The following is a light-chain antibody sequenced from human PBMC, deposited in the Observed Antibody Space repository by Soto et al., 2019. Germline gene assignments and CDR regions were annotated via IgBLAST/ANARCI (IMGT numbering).Light chain of an antibody. CDR2: DAS. CDR3: QQYNSYSPT. J-gene: IGKJ1*01. Sequence: AIRMTQSPSSLSASTGDRVTITCRASQGISSYLAWYQQKPGKAPKLLIYDASALPRGVPSRFSGSGSGTKFTLTIASLQPDDFATYYCQQYNSYSPTFGQGTKVDIK. V-gene: IGKV1-8*01. CDR1: QGISSY.